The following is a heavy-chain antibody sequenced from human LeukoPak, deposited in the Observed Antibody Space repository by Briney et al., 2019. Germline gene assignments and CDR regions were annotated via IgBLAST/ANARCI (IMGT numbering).Heavy chain of an antibody. V-gene: IGHV1-2*06. CDR2: INPNTGDT. CDR1: GYTFTGYY. D-gene: IGHD2-2*01. Sequence: ASVKVSCKASGYTFTGYYMHWVRQAPGQGLEWMGRINPNTGDTNYPQEFQGRVTMTRDTSITTAYMDLNRLKSDDTAVYYCAREDYYAPDYWGQGTLVTVSS. CDR3: AREDYYAPDY. J-gene: IGHJ4*02.